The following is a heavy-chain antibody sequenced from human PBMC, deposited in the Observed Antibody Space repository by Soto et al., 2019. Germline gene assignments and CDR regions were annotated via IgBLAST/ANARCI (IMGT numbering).Heavy chain of an antibody. CDR2: ISDGWST. CDR3: AGYCSSSICPDDHYFALEV. D-gene: IGHD2-2*01. Sequence: SATLSRTGTVSGGASSSADYYCTWIRNSPWRGLEWIGDISDGWSTNYNPSLKSRVTISVDTSKKQVSLKMSSVRAADTARYFCAGYCSSSICPDDHYFALEVWGQGTTVTVSS. J-gene: IGHJ6*02. CDR1: GGASSSADYY. V-gene: IGHV4-61*08.